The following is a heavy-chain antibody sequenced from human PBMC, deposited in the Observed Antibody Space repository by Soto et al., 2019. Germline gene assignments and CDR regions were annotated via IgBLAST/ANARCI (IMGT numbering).Heavy chain of an antibody. J-gene: IGHJ6*02. CDR3: AASINLRWDPQRHDGMDV. V-gene: IGHV3-43D*03. Sequence: GGSLRLSCAASGFTFDDYAMHWVRQAPGKGLEWVSLISWDGGSTYYADSVKGRFTISRDNSKNSLYLQMNSLRAEDTALDYCAASINLRWDPQRHDGMDVWGQGTTVTVSS. CDR2: ISWDGGST. CDR1: GFTFDDYA. D-gene: IGHD1-26*01.